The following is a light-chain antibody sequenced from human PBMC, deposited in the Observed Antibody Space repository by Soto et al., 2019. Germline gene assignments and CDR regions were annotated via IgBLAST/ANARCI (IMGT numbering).Light chain of an antibody. CDR3: QQRSHWPT. J-gene: IGKJ1*01. Sequence: EIVLTQSPATLSLSAGERATLSCRASQSVSSHLAWYQQKPGQSPRLLIYDASNRATGIPARFSGSGSGTDFTLTISSLEPEDFAFYFCQQRSHWPTFGQGTKVDIK. CDR1: QSVSSH. V-gene: IGKV3-11*01. CDR2: DAS.